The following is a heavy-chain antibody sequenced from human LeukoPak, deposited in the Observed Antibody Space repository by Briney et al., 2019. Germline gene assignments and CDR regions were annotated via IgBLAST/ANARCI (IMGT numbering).Heavy chain of an antibody. J-gene: IGHJ4*02. CDR3: AKPSSPRVGATTYLIY. CDR1: GFTFSSYG. CDR2: IRYDGSNK. Sequence: GGSLRLSCAASGFTFSSYGMHWVRQAPGKGLEWVAFIRYDGSNKYYADSVKGRFTISRDNSKNTLYLQMNSLRAEDTAVYYCAKPSSPRVGATTYLIYWGQGTLVTVSS. V-gene: IGHV3-30*02. D-gene: IGHD1-26*01.